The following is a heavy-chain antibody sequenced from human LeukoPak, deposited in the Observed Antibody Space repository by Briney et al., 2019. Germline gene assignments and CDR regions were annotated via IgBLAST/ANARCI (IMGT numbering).Heavy chain of an antibody. CDR3: ARYPPSIPNDY. CDR1: GYTFTTFD. J-gene: IGHJ4*02. CDR2: MNPNSGNT. V-gene: IGHV1-8*01. Sequence: GASVKVSCKASGYTFTTFDFNWARQATGQRLEWMGWMNPNSGNTGYAEKFQGRVTMTRDPSTSTAYMELSSLTSEDTAVYYCARYPPSIPNDYWGQGTLVTVSS.